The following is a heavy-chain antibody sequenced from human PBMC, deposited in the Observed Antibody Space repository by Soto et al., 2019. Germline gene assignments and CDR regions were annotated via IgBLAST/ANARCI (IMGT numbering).Heavy chain of an antibody. CDR2: IYYSGST. CDR1: GGSISSSSYY. V-gene: IGHV4-39*02. J-gene: IGHJ6*02. D-gene: IGHD1-7*01. Sequence: PSETLSLTCTVSGGSISSSSYYWGWIRQPPGKGLEWIGSIYYSGSTYYNPSLKSRVTISVDTSKNQFSLKLSSVTAADTAVYYCARDSANWNYGYYYGMDVWGQGTTVTVSS. CDR3: ARDSANWNYGYYYGMDV.